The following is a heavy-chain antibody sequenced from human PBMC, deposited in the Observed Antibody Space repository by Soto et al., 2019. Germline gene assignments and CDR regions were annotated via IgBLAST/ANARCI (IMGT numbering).Heavy chain of an antibody. J-gene: IGHJ4*02. CDR1: GDSINSRSYY. CDR3: ARQRTSVVTQACFDV. CDR2: IYYSGRT. V-gene: IGHV4-39*01. D-gene: IGHD2-21*02. Sequence: SETLSLTCTVTGDSINSRSYYWGWIRQPPGKGLEWLGSIYYSGRTYNNPSLRSRASMSIDTSKDQFSLKLKSVTAADTARYFCARQRTSVVTQACFDVWSPGSLVTVSS.